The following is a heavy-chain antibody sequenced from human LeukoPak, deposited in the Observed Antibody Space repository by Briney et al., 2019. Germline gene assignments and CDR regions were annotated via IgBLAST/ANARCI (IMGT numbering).Heavy chain of an antibody. CDR1: GFTFSSYA. V-gene: IGHV3-23*01. CDR2: VGAGGRRT. CDR3: AKGLDYYGSGSYDH. D-gene: IGHD3-10*01. J-gene: IGHJ4*02. Sequence: GGSLRLSCAASGFTFSSYAMTWLRQAPGKGLEWVSTVGAGGRRTYYADSVRGRFTISRDNSKSTVYLQMNTLRAEDTAVYYCAKGLDYYGSGSYDHWGQGTLVTVSS.